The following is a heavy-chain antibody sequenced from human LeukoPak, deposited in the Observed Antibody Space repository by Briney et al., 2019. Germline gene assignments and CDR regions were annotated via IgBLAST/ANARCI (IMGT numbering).Heavy chain of an antibody. CDR3: ARGWRATGSYIAYYYYYMDV. CDR2: VSGSGAHT. Sequence: GGSLRLSCAASGFTFSSYAMTWVRQAPGKGLQWVSAVSGSGAHTYYADSVKGRFTISGDNAKNSLYLQMNSLRAEDTAVYYCARGWRATGSYIAYYYYYMDVWGKGTTVTISS. D-gene: IGHD3-10*01. V-gene: IGHV3-23*01. CDR1: GFTFSSYA. J-gene: IGHJ6*03.